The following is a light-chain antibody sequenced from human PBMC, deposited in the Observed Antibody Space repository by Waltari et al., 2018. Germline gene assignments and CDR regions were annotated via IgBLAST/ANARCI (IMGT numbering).Light chain of an antibody. CDR1: GPNIRAGYD. J-gene: IGLJ3*02. Sequence: QSVLTQPPSVSGAPGQRVTISCTGSGPNIRAGYDVHWYQQLPRAAPKLLIYVSTSRPLGVPDRFFGSTSGTSASLTITGLQAEDEADYYCQSYDTTLSVVFGGGTKLTVL. CDR2: VST. CDR3: QSYDTTLSVV. V-gene: IGLV1-40*01.